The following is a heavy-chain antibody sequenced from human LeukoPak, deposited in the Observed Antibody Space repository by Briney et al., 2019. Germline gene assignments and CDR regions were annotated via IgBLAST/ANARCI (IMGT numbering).Heavy chain of an antibody. CDR1: GGSFSGYY. V-gene: IGHV4-31*11. D-gene: IGHD6-13*01. CDR2: IYYSGST. Sequence: SETLSLTCAVYGGSFSGYYWSWIRQHPGKGLEWIGYIYYSGSTYYNPSLKSRVTISVDTSKNQFSLKLSSVTAADTAVYYCARESYSSRQQFDYWAREPWSPSPQ. J-gene: IGHJ4*02. CDR3: ARESYSSRQQFDY.